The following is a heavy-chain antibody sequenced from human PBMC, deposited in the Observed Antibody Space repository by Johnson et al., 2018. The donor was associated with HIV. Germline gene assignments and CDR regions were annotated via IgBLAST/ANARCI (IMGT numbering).Heavy chain of an antibody. D-gene: IGHD6-19*01. J-gene: IGHJ3*02. Sequence: MLLVESGGGLVQPGGSLRLSCAASGFTFSSYAMSWVRQAPGKGLEWVSAISGSGGSTYYADSVKGRFTISRDNSKNTLYLQMNSLRAEYTAVYYCAKADHSSGWDLAFDIWVQGTMVTVSS. CDR1: GFTFSSYA. V-gene: IGHV3-23*04. CDR3: AKADHSSGWDLAFDI. CDR2: ISGSGGST.